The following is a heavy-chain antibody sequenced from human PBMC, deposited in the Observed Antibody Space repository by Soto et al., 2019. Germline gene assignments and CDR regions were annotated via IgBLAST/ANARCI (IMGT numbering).Heavy chain of an antibody. CDR3: ARIPTHCSGGSCYGAWFDP. CDR2: IIPIFGTA. V-gene: IGHV1-69*01. D-gene: IGHD2-15*01. Sequence: QVQLVQSGAEVKKPGSSVKVSCKASGGTFSSYAISWVRQAPGQGLEWMGGIIPIFGTANYAQKFQGRVTITADESTSTDYMELSSLRSEDTAVYYCARIPTHCSGGSCYGAWFDPWGQGTLVTVSS. CDR1: GGTFSSYA. J-gene: IGHJ5*02.